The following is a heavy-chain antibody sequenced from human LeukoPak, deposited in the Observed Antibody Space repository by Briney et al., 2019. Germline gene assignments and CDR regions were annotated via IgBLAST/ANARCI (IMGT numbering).Heavy chain of an antibody. D-gene: IGHD3-16*02. V-gene: IGHV4-4*07. CDR3: ARGLGKLSFPFDY. Sequence: SETLSLTCAVFGGSISSYYWSWIRQPAGKGLEWIGRIHTSGSTNSNPSLKSRVTMSVDTSKNQFSLKLTSVTAADTAVYYCARGLGKLSFPFDYWGQGTLVTVSS. CDR2: IHTSGST. CDR1: GGSISSYY. J-gene: IGHJ4*02.